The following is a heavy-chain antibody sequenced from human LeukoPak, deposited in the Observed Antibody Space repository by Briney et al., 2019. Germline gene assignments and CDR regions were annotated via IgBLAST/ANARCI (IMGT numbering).Heavy chain of an antibody. Sequence: PSETLSLTCAVHGGSFSGYYWSWIRQPPGKGLEWIGEINHSGSTNYNPSLKSRVTISVDTSKNQFSLKLSSVTAADTAVYYCARLILGITVTTPDYWGQGTLVTVSS. V-gene: IGHV4-34*01. D-gene: IGHD4-11*01. J-gene: IGHJ4*02. CDR2: INHSGST. CDR3: ARLILGITVTTPDY. CDR1: GGSFSGYY.